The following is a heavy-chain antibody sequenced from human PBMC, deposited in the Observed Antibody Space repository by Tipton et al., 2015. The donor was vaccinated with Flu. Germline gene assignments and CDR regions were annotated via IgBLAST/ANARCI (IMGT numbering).Heavy chain of an antibody. D-gene: IGHD2-2*01. J-gene: IGHJ4*02. V-gene: IGHV4-34*01. CDR1: GGSFSGYY. CDR3: ARATPNCISTSGPGYYFDY. CDR2: INHSGST. Sequence: LRLSCAVYGGSFSGYYWSWLRQPPGKGLAWIGEINHSGSTNYNPSLKRRVTISVDTSKNQFSLKLSSVTAADTAVYYCARATPNCISTSGPGYYFDYWGQGTLATGSS.